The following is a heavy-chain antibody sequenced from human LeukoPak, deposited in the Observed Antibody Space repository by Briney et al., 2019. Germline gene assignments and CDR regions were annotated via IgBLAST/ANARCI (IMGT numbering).Heavy chain of an antibody. CDR2: INPNSGGT. Sequence: ASVKVSCKASGYTFTGYYMHWVRQAPGQGLEWMGWINPNSGGTKYAQKFQGRVTMTRDTSTSTVYMELSSLRSEDTAVYYCARDGVHYYDSSGYYFDYWGQGTLVTVSS. CDR1: GYTFTGYY. J-gene: IGHJ4*02. D-gene: IGHD3-22*01. V-gene: IGHV1-2*02. CDR3: ARDGVHYYDSSGYYFDY.